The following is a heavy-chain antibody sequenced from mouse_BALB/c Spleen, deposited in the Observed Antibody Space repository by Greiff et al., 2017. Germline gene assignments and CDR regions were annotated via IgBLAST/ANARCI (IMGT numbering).Heavy chain of an antibody. V-gene: IGHV1-69*02. Sequence: QVQLKQPGAELVKPGASVKLSCKASGYTFTSYWMHWVKQRPGQGLEWIGEIDPSDSYTNYNQKFKGKATLTVDKSSSTAYMQLSSLTSEDSAVYYCARRRGHFDYWGQGTTLTVSS. J-gene: IGHJ2*01. CDR3: ARRRGHFDY. CDR1: GYTFTSYW. CDR2: IDPSDSYT.